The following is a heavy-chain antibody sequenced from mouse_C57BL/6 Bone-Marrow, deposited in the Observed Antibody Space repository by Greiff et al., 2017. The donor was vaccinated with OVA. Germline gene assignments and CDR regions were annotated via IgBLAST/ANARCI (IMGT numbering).Heavy chain of an antibody. D-gene: IGHD2-10*01. J-gene: IGHJ4*01. Sequence: VQLQESGPELVKPGASVKISCKASGYTFTDYYINWVKQRPGQGLEWIGWIFPGSGSTYYNEKFKGKATLTVDKSSSTAYMLLSSLTSEDSAVYFCATTSYYDLYAMDYWGQGTSVTVSS. CDR3: ATTSYYDLYAMDY. V-gene: IGHV1-75*01. CDR1: GYTFTDYY. CDR2: IFPGSGST.